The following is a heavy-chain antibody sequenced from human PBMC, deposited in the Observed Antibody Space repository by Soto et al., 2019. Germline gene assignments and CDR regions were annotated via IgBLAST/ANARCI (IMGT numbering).Heavy chain of an antibody. J-gene: IGHJ6*02. CDR2: IVVGSGNT. CDR1: GFTFTSSA. CDR3: AADRGYCSGGSCTSDYYYYGMDV. Sequence: QMQLVQSGPEVKKPGTSVKVSCKASGFTFTSSAMQWVRQARGQRLEWIGWIVVGSGNTNYAQKLRERVNITRDMSTSTAYMELSSLRSEDTAVDYCAADRGYCSGGSCTSDYYYYGMDVWGQGTTVTVSS. V-gene: IGHV1-58*02. D-gene: IGHD2-15*01.